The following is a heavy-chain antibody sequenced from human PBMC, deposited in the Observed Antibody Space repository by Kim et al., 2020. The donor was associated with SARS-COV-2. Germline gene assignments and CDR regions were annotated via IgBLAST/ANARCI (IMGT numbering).Heavy chain of an antibody. CDR2: INHSGST. Sequence: SETLSLTCAVYGGSFSGYYWSWIRQPPGKGLEWIGEINHSGSTNYNPSLKSRVTISVDTSKNQFSLKLSSVTAADTAVYYCARGGPTGASDYWGQGTLVTVSS. CDR1: GGSFSGYY. J-gene: IGHJ4*02. D-gene: IGHD7-27*01. CDR3: ARGGPTGASDY. V-gene: IGHV4-34*01.